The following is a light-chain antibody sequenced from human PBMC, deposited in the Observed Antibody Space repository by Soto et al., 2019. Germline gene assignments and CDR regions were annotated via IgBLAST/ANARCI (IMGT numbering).Light chain of an antibody. CDR1: QSVSSN. CDR3: QQYSNSPLT. J-gene: IGKJ4*01. V-gene: IGKV3D-15*01. CDR2: GAS. Sequence: EIVMTQSPATLSVSPGERATLSCRASQSVSSNLAWYQQIPGQAPRLLIYGASTRATGIPARFSGSGSGPEFTLTISSLQSEDFAVYYCQQYSNSPLTFGGGTKVDIK.